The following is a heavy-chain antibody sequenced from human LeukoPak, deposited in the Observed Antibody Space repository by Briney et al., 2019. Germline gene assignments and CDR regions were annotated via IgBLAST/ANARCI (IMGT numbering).Heavy chain of an antibody. J-gene: IGHJ3*02. CDR3: ARESGRDSSGWYRGAFDI. CDR2: IYYSGST. CDR1: GGSISSSSYY. D-gene: IGHD6-19*01. Sequence: SETLSLTCTVSGGSISSSSYYWGWIRQPPGKGLEWIGSIYYSGSTYYNPSLKSRVTISVDTSKNQFSLKLSSVTAADTAVYYCARESGRDSSGWYRGAFDIWGQGTMVTVSS. V-gene: IGHV4-39*02.